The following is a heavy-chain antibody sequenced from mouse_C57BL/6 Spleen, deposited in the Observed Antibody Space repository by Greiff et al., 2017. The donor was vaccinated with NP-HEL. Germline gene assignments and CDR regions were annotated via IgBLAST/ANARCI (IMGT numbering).Heavy chain of an antibody. V-gene: IGHV1-54*01. CDR1: GYAFTNYL. D-gene: IGHD1-1*01. CDR3: ARGSTGVATPMDY. Sequence: QVQLQQSGAELVRPGTSVKVSCKASGYAFTNYLIEWVKQRPGQGLEWIGVINPGSGGTNYNEKFKGKATLTADKSSSTAYMQLSSLTSEDSAVYFCARGSTGVATPMDYWGQGTSVTVSS. J-gene: IGHJ4*01. CDR2: INPGSGGT.